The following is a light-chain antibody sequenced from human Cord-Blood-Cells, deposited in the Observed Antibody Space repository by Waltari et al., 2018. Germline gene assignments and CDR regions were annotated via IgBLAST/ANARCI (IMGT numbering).Light chain of an antibody. V-gene: IGLV2-14*01. Sequence: QSALTQPDSVSGSPGQSITLPCTGTSRDVGGYNYGSWYQQHPGKAPKLMIYDVSNRPSGVSNRFSGSKSGNTASLTISGIQSEDEADYYCSSYTSRSTVVFGGGTKLTVL. CDR1: SRDVGGYNY. CDR3: SSYTSRSTVV. CDR2: DVS. J-gene: IGLJ2*01.